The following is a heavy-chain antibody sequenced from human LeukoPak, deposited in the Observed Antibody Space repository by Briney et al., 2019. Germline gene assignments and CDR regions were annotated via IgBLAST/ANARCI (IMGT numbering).Heavy chain of an antibody. CDR2: IYHTGST. CDR3: ASRKLGNDY. D-gene: IGHD7-27*01. Sequence: PSETLSLTCTVSGGSVSDYYWSWIRQSPGKGLEWIGYIYHTGSTSYSPSLKSRVTISADTSQNQFSLKLSSVTAADTAVYYCASRKLGNDYWGQGTLVTVSS. J-gene: IGHJ4*02. V-gene: IGHV4-59*02. CDR1: GGSVSDYY.